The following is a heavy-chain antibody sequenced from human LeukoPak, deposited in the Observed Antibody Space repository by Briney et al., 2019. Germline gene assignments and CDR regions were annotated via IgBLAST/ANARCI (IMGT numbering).Heavy chain of an antibody. V-gene: IGHV3-13*01. D-gene: IGHD6-25*01. CDR1: GFTFSSYD. Sequence: GGSLRLSCAASGFTFSSYDMHWVRQGTGKGLEWVSAIDTTGDTYYPGSVKGRFTISRENSKSSLYLQMNSLRAGDTAVYYCARVLTARSGGYDAFDIWGQGTSHRLF. CDR3: ARVLTARSGGYDAFDI. J-gene: IGHJ3*02. CDR2: IDTTGDT.